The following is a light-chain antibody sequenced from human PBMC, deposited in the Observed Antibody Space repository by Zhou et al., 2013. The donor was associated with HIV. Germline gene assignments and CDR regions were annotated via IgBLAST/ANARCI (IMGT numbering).Light chain of an antibody. J-gene: IGKJ1*01. CDR2: TAS. CDR1: QGIGYS. CDR3: QKCDSRPWT. V-gene: IGKV1-27*01. Sequence: DIQMTQSPSSLSASVGDRVTITCRASQGIGYSLAWYQQQPGRVPKLLIYTASILQSGVPSRFSGVGSGTDFTLTISSLQPEDVGTYYCQKCDSRPWTFGQGTKAEIK.